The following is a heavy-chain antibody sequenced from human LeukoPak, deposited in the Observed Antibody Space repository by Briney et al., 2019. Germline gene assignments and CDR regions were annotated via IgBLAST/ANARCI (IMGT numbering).Heavy chain of an antibody. D-gene: IGHD3-10*01. J-gene: IGHJ4*02. V-gene: IGHV3-48*01. CDR3: VREVIGLDY. CDR1: GFTFSSYG. CDR2: ISSSSSTI. Sequence: PGGSLRLSCAASGFTFSSYGMIWVRQAPGKGLEWVSYISSSSSTIQYADSVRGRFTISRDNAKNSLFLQMDSLRAEDTAVCYCVREVIGLDYWGQGTLVTVSS.